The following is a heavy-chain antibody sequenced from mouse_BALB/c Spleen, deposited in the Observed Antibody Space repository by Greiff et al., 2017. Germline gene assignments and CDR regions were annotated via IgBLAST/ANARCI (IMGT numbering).Heavy chain of an antibody. CDR3: AAGYYGSSWFAY. V-gene: IGHV3-8*02. D-gene: IGHD1-1*01. CDR2: ISYSGST. J-gene: IGHJ3*01. Sequence: VQLQQSGPSLVKPSQTLSLTCSVTGDSITSGYWNWIRKFPGNKLEYMGYISYSGSTYYNPSLKSRISITRDTSKNQYYLQLNSVTTEDTATYYCAAGYYGSSWFAYWGQGTLVTVSA. CDR1: GDSITSGY.